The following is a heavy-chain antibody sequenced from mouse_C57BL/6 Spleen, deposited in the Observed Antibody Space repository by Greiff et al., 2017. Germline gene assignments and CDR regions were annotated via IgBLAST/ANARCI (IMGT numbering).Heavy chain of an antibody. CDR2: INPGRGGT. Sequence: QVQLQQSGAELVRPGTSVKVSCKASGYAFTNYLIEWVKQRPGQGLEWIGVINPGRGGTNYNEKFKGKATLTADKSSSTASLQLSSLTSEDSAVYFCARYDYDASFDYWGQGTTLTVSS. J-gene: IGHJ2*01. CDR3: ARYDYDASFDY. D-gene: IGHD2-4*01. V-gene: IGHV1-54*01. CDR1: GYAFTNYL.